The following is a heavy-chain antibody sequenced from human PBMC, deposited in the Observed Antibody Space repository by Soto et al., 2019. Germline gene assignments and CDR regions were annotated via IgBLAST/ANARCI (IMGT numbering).Heavy chain of an antibody. J-gene: IGHJ4*02. CDR3: AKDVPWELLEFPPFDY. CDR2: ISGSGGST. Sequence: PAGSLRLSCAASGFTFSIYAMSWVRQAQGKGLEWVSAISGSGGSTYYADSVKGRFTISRDNSKNTLYLQMNSLRAEDTAVYYCAKDVPWELLEFPPFDYWGQGTLVPSPQ. CDR1: GFTFSIYA. D-gene: IGHD1-26*01. V-gene: IGHV3-23*01.